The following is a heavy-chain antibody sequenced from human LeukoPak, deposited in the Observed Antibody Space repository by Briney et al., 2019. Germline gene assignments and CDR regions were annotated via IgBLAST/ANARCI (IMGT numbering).Heavy chain of an antibody. J-gene: IGHJ3*02. CDR3: ARSRTVGGGYHAFDI. Sequence: GESLKISCKGSGYIFTSYWIVWVRQMPGKGLEWMGIIYPGDSDTRYSPSFKDQVTISVDKSISTAYLHFSSLKASDSAMYYCARSRTVGGGYHAFDIWGQGTVVTVSS. V-gene: IGHV5-51*01. CDR1: GYIFTSYW. D-gene: IGHD1-26*01. CDR2: IYPGDSDT.